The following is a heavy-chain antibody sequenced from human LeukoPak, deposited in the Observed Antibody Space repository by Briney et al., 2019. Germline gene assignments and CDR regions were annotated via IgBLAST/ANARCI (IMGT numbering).Heavy chain of an antibody. CDR1: GYSFTSYW. D-gene: IGHD2-15*01. CDR3: ARSPDMYYYYYMDV. Sequence: GESLKISCKGSGYSFTSYWIGWVRQMPGKGLEWMGIIFPGDSDTIYSPSFQGQVTISADKSINTAYLQWRSLKASDTAMYYCARSPDMYYYYYMDVWGEGTTVTVSS. J-gene: IGHJ6*03. CDR2: IFPGDSDT. V-gene: IGHV5-51*01.